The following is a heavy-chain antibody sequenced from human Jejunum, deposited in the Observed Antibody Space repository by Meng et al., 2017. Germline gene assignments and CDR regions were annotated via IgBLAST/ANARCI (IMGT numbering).Heavy chain of an antibody. Sequence: GESLKISCATSGFTFSSNYMSGVRRAPGKGLEWVSASGRSGDTYYADSVKGRFTVSRDKSKNTLYLEMSSLGAEDTAVYYCAKHLSGSYTFDYWGQRTLVTVSS. D-gene: IGHD1-26*01. J-gene: IGHJ4*02. CDR1: GFTFSSNY. CDR3: AKHLSGSYTFDY. CDR2: SGRSGDT. V-gene: IGHV3-23*01.